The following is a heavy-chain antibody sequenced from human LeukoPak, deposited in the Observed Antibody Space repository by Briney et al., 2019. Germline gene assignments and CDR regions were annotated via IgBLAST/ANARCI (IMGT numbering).Heavy chain of an antibody. CDR2: ITGSGGST. CDR3: AKFESTVTTFGY. CDR1: GFTFSNYG. Sequence: GGSLRLSCAASGFTFSNYGMNWVRQAPGKGLEWVSGITGSGGSTYYADSVKGRFTISRDNSKNTLYLQMNSLRAEDTAVYYCAKFESTVTTFGYWGQGTLVTVSS. J-gene: IGHJ4*02. V-gene: IGHV3-23*01. D-gene: IGHD4-17*01.